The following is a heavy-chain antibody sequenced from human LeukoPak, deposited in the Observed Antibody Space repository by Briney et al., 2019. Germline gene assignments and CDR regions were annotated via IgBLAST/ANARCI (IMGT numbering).Heavy chain of an antibody. V-gene: IGHV4-31*03. CDR1: GGSISSGGYY. Sequence: TLSLTCTVSGGSISSGGYYWSWIRQHPGKGLEWIGYIYYSGSTYYNPSLKSRVTISVDTSKNQFSLKLSSVTAADTAVYYCARDYYDSSGYYLAAFDIWGQGTTVTVSS. CDR2: IYYSGST. D-gene: IGHD3-22*01. J-gene: IGHJ3*02. CDR3: ARDYYDSSGYYLAAFDI.